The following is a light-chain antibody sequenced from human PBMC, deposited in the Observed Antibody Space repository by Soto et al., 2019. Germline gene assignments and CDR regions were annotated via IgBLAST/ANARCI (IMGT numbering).Light chain of an antibody. J-gene: IGKJ4*01. Sequence: DIVMTQSPDSLAVSLGERATINCKSNQSVLYSSNNKNYLAWYQQKPGQPPKLLIYWASTRESGVPDRFSGGGSGTDFTLTISSLQAEDVAVYYCQQYHTSPLTFGGGTKVGI. V-gene: IGKV4-1*01. CDR3: QQYHTSPLT. CDR2: WAS. CDR1: QSVLYSSNNKNY.